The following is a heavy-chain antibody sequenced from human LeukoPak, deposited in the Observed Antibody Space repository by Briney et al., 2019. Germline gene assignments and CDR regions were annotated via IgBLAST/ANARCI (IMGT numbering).Heavy chain of an antibody. V-gene: IGHV3-74*01. CDR1: GFTFSSYW. CDR2: INSDGSST. D-gene: IGHD2-15*01. CDR3: VGCSGGTCSDFDY. J-gene: IGHJ4*02. Sequence: PGGSLRLSCAASGFTFSSYWMHWVRQAPGKGLVWVSRINSDGSSTSYADSVKGRFTISRDNAKNTLYLQMNSLRAEDTAVYYCVGCSGGTCSDFDYWGRGTLVAVSS.